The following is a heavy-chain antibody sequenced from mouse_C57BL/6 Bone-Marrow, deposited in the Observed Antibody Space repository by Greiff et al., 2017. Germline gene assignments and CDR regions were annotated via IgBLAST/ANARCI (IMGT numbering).Heavy chain of an antibody. CDR2: IDPENGDT. V-gene: IGHV14-4*01. CDR3: TERYVDY. Sequence: EVQLQQSGAELVRPGASVKLSCTASGFNIKDDYMHWVKQRPEHGLEWIGWIDPENGDTEYPSKFQGKATITAATSSNTAYLQLSSLTSEDTAVYYCTERYVDYWGTGTTVTVSS. J-gene: IGHJ1*03. CDR1: GFNIKDDY.